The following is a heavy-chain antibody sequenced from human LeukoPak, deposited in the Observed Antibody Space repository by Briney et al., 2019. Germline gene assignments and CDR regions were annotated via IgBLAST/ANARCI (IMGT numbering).Heavy chain of an antibody. J-gene: IGHJ4*02. Sequence: PGGSLRLSCAASGFTFSNSAMNWVRQAPGKGLEWVAVISYDGNNKYYSDSVKGRFTISRDNSKNTLYLQMNSLRAEDTAVYYCAKDVYYRGSGSYFNVDYWGQGTLVTVSS. V-gene: IGHV3-30*18. CDR2: ISYDGNNK. CDR1: GFTFSNSA. CDR3: AKDVYYRGSGSYFNVDY. D-gene: IGHD3-10*01.